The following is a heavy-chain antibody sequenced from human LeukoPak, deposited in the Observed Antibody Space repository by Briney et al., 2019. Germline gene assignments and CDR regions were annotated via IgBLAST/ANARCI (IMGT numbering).Heavy chain of an antibody. CDR3: SRELRRQGFAY. CDR2: IYHSGST. V-gene: IGHV4-30-2*01. Sequence: SQTLSLTCAVSGGSISSGGYSWSWIRQPPGKGLEWIGYIYHSGSTYYNPSLKSRVTISVDRSNNQFSLKLSSGTAADTAVYFCSRELRRQGFAYVGQGTLVTVSS. D-gene: IGHD4-17*01. CDR1: GGSISSGGYS. J-gene: IGHJ4*01.